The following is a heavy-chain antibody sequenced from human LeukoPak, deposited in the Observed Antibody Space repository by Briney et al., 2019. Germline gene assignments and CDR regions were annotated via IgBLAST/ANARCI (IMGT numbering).Heavy chain of an antibody. D-gene: IGHD3-10*01. CDR3: ARWDSGSYSNYFDY. J-gene: IGHJ4*02. CDR1: GGSISSYY. Sequence: PSETLSFTCTVSGGSISSYYWSWIRQPPGKELEWIGYIYYSGSTNYNPSLKSRVTISVDTSKNQFSLKLSSVTAADTAVYYCARWDSGSYSNYFDYWGQGTLVTVSS. CDR2: IYYSGST. V-gene: IGHV4-59*01.